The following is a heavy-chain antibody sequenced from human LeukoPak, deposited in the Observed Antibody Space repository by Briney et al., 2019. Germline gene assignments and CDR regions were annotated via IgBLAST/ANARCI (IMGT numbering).Heavy chain of an antibody. J-gene: IGHJ4*02. Sequence: PGGSLRLSCAASGFTFSSYGMHWVRQAPGKGLEWVAVISYDGSNKYYADSVKGRFTISRDNSKNTLYLQMNSLRAEDTAVYYCAKPSYGSGSYYSAEIDYWGQGTLVTVSS. CDR1: GFTFSSYG. D-gene: IGHD3-10*01. CDR2: ISYDGSNK. CDR3: AKPSYGSGSYYSAEIDY. V-gene: IGHV3-30*18.